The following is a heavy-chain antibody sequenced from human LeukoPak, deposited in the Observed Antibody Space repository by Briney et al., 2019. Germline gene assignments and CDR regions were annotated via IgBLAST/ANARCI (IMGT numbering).Heavy chain of an antibody. J-gene: IGHJ4*02. D-gene: IGHD1-1*01. V-gene: IGHV4-39*01. CDR2: IYYSGST. CDR1: GGSISSSSYY. Sequence: PSETLSLTCTVSGGSISSSSYYWGWIRQPPGKGLEWIGSIYYSGSTYYNPSLKSRVTISVDTSKNQFSLKLSSVTAADTAVYYCASGGYAGFDYWGQGTLVTVSS. CDR3: ASGGYAGFDY.